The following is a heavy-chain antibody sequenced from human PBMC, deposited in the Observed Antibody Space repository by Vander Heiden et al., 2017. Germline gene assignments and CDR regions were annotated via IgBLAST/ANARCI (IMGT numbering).Heavy chain of an antibody. V-gene: IGHV3-30*18. D-gene: IGHD6-19*01. Sequence: QVQLVESGGGVVQPGRSLRLSCAASGFTFSSYGTHWSRQAPGKGLGWVAVISYDGSNKYYADSVKGRFTISRDNSKNTLYLQMNSLRAEDTAVYYCAKDPRRVRIAVAGLFDYWGQGTLVTVSS. J-gene: IGHJ4*02. CDR1: GFTFSSYG. CDR3: AKDPRRVRIAVAGLFDY. CDR2: ISYDGSNK.